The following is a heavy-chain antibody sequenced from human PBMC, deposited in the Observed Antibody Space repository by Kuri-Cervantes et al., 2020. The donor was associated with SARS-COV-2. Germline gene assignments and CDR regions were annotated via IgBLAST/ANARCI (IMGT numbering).Heavy chain of an antibody. CDR3: AREAHYDILTGYYFRSGFDY. CDR2: ISNDGSNK. D-gene: IGHD3-9*01. CDR1: GFTFSSYG. J-gene: IGHJ4*02. V-gene: IGHV3-30*03. Sequence: LSLTCAASGFTFSSYGMYWVRQAPGKGLEWVAFISNDGSNKYYADSVKGRFTISRDNAKNSLYLQMNSLRAEDTAVYYCAREAHYDILTGYYFRSGFDYWGQGTLVTVSS.